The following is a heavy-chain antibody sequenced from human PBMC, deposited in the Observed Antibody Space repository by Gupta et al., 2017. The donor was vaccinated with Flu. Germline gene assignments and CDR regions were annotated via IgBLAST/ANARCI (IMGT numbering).Heavy chain of an antibody. CDR1: GFTFNTYG. J-gene: IGHJ6*02. D-gene: IGHD5-18*01. V-gene: IGHV3-30*18. CDR2: ISYDGSET. Sequence: QVQLVESGGGVVQPGRSLRLSCAASGFTFNTYGMPWVRQAPGKGLEWVAVISYDGSETYYSGTVKGRFTISRDNSKNTLYLQMNSLRAEDTAVYYCAKDGGRGGYSYGYFNHYYNGMDVWGQGTTVTVSS. CDR3: AKDGGRGGYSYGYFNHYYNGMDV.